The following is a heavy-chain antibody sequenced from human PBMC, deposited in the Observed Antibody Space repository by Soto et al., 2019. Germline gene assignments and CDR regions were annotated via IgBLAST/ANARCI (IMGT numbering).Heavy chain of an antibody. Sequence: EVQLLESGGGLVQPGGSLRLSCAGSGFTFSAYAMGWVRQAPGEGLEWVSGISGSGDSTYYADSVKGRFTISRDTSKNPLYLQMNSLRAEDTAVYYCAKDRAVTTTNQFDYWGQGTLVTVSS. J-gene: IGHJ4*02. CDR2: ISGSGDST. V-gene: IGHV3-23*01. D-gene: IGHD4-4*01. CDR3: AKDRAVTTTNQFDY. CDR1: GFTFSAYA.